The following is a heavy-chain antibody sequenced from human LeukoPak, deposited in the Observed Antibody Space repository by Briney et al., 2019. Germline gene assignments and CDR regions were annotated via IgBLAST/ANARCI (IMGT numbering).Heavy chain of an antibody. CDR3: AKDGQVGALGYFDY. D-gene: IGHD1-26*01. Sequence: PGRSLRLSCAASGFIFSTYGMHWVRQAPGKGLEWVAVVWSGGNNKYYSDSVKGRFTISRDNSKNTLYLEMNSLRAEDTAVYYCAKDGQVGALGYFDYRGQETLVTVSS. CDR2: VWSGGNNK. J-gene: IGHJ4*02. CDR1: GFIFSTYG. V-gene: IGHV3-33*06.